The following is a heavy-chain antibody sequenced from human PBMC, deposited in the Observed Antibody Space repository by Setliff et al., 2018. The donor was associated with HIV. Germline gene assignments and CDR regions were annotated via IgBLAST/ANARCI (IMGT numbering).Heavy chain of an antibody. D-gene: IGHD5-12*01. Sequence: SCAASGFIFSSSWMNWFRRAPGKGLEWVGRIKSKKNGETTDYAPPVKGRFGISRDDSLNILYLQMTRLNIEDTGIYYCTTGYSTPWHDHQWGQGTLVTVSS. CDR2: IKSKKNGETT. J-gene: IGHJ4*02. CDR3: TTGYSTPWHDHQ. CDR1: GFIFSSSW. V-gene: IGHV3-15*01.